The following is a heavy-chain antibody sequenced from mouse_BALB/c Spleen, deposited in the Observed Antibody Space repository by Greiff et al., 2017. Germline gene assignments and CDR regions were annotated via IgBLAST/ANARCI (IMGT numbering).Heavy chain of an antibody. CDR1: GYAFTNYL. CDR3: ARSYGYDGFAY. CDR2: INPGSGGT. Sequence: VQLQQSGAELVRPGTSVKVSCKASGYAFTNYLIEWVKQRPGQGLEWIGVINPGSGGTNYNEKFKGKATLTADKSSSTAYMQLSSLTSDDSAVYFCARSYGYDGFAYWGQGTLVTVSA. J-gene: IGHJ3*01. D-gene: IGHD2-2*01. V-gene: IGHV1-54*01.